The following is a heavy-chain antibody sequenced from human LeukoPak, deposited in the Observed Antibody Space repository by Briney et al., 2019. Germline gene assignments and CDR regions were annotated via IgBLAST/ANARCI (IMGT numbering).Heavy chain of an antibody. Sequence: GGSLRLSCAASGFTLSNYWMHWVRQAPGKGLVWVSRIKSDGSWTNYADSVKGRFTISRDNAENSLYLQMNSLRAEDTALYYCARKRPNYFDYWGQGTLVTVSS. CDR1: GFTLSNYW. CDR2: IKSDGSWT. V-gene: IGHV3-74*01. CDR3: ARKRPNYFDY. J-gene: IGHJ4*02.